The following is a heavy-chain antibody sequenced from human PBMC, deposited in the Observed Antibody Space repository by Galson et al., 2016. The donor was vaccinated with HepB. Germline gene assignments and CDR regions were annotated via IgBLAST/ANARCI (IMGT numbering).Heavy chain of an antibody. CDR2: IYYSGSI. D-gene: IGHD3-3*02. Sequence: TLSLTCIVSGGSISSGGYYWSWIRQHPRKGLEWIGYIYYSGSIYSNPSLKSRVTISVDTPKNQFSLKLSSVTAADTAVYYCARAGSKVLVFGNWGQGTLVSVSS. J-gene: IGHJ4*02. CDR1: GGSISSGGYY. V-gene: IGHV4-31*03. CDR3: ARAGSKVLVFGN.